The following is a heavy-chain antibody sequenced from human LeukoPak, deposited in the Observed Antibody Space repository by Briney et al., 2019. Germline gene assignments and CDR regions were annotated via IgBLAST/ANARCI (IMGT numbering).Heavy chain of an antibody. CDR3: AKAFVRADIVAHDAFDI. CDR2: ISYDGSNK. CDR1: GFTFSSYG. D-gene: IGHD5-12*01. V-gene: IGHV3-30*18. J-gene: IGHJ3*02. Sequence: GGSLRLSCAASGFTFSSYGMHWVRQAPGKGLEWVAVISYDGSNKYYADSVKGRFTISRDNSKNTLYLQMNSLRAEDTAVYYCAKAFVRADIVAHDAFDIWGQGTMVTASS.